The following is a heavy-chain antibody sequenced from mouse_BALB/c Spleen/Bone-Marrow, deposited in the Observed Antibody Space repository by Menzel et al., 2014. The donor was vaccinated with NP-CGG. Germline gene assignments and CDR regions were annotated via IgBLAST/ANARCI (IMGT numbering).Heavy chain of an antibody. CDR2: IRNKANGHTT. D-gene: IGHD2-3*01. Sequence: EVKLVESGGGLVQPGGSLILSCAPSGVTFTDYYMSWVRQPPGKALEWLGFIRNKANGHTTEYSASVKGRFTISRDNSQSILYLQMNTLRAEDSATYYRARDINDGYYWYFDVWGAGTTVTVSS. CDR1: GVTFTDYY. V-gene: IGHV7-3*02. J-gene: IGHJ1*01. CDR3: ARDINDGYYWYFDV.